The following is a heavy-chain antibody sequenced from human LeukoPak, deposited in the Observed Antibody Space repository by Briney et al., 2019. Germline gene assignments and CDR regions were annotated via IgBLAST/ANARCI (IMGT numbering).Heavy chain of an antibody. Sequence: PGGSLRLSCGASGFTFSGYSMNWVRQAPGKGLEWVSYISSTSSIISYVDSVRGRFTISRDNAKNSLYPQMNSLRDEDTAVYYCVRESSYAFNIWGQGTMVTVSS. J-gene: IGHJ3*02. CDR1: GFTFSGYS. CDR3: VRESSYAFNI. CDR2: ISSTSSII. V-gene: IGHV3-48*02.